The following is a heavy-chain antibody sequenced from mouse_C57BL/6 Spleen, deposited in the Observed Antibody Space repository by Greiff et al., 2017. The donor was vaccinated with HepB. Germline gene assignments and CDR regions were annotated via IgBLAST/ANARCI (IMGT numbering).Heavy chain of an antibody. V-gene: IGHV1-62-2*01. D-gene: IGHD2-4*01. Sequence: VQLQQSGAELVKPGASVKLSCKASGYTFTEYTIHWVKQRSGQGLEWIGWFYPGSGSIKYNEKFKDKATLTADKSSSTVYMELSRLTSEDSSVYVCARHEENYDYDGPSFDYWGQGTTLTVSS. J-gene: IGHJ2*01. CDR1: GYTFTEYT. CDR2: FYPGSGSI. CDR3: ARHEENYDYDGPSFDY.